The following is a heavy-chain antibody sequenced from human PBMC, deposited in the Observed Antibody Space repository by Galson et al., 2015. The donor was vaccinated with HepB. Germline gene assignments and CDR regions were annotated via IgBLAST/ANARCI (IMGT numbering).Heavy chain of an antibody. D-gene: IGHD3-3*01. J-gene: IGHJ4*02. CDR1: GFIFSTYY. V-gene: IGHV3-11*04. CDR2: ISHSGDNI. CDR3: AKDLRFLEWFCDY. Sequence: SLRLYSAASGFIFSTYYMSWMRQAPGQGLEWVSHISHSGDNIYYADSVKGRFTISRDNAKNTLYLQMNSLRAEDTAVYYCAKDLRFLEWFCDYWGQGTLVPVSS.